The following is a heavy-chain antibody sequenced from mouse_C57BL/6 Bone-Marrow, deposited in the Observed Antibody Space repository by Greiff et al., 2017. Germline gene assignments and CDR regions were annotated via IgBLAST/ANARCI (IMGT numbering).Heavy chain of an antibody. CDR3: TTGRYYGSRYVGWYFDV. D-gene: IGHD1-1*01. Sequence: VQLQQSGAELVRPGASVKLSCTASGFNIKDDYMHWVKQRPEQGLEWIGWIDPENGDTEYASKFQGKATITADTSSNTAYLQLSSLTSEDTAVYYCTTGRYYGSRYVGWYFDVWGTGTTVTGSS. CDR2: IDPENGDT. CDR1: GFNIKDDY. V-gene: IGHV14-4*01. J-gene: IGHJ1*03.